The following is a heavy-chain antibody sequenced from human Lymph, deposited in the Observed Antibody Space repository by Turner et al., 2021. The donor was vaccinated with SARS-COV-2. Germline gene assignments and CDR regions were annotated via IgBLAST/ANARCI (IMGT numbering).Heavy chain of an antibody. V-gene: IGHV1-18*01. Sequence: VQLVQPGAEVTRPGCSVRGPAKASGYTFTSYGISWVRQAPGQGLEWMGWISVYKGNTNYAQKLQGRFTMTTDTSTSTVYMELRSLRADDTAVYYCARFTASIEETGRYFDYWGQGTLVTVSS. J-gene: IGHJ4*02. D-gene: IGHD6-19*01. CDR1: GYTFTSYG. CDR2: ISVYKGNT. CDR3: ARFTASIEETGRYFDY.